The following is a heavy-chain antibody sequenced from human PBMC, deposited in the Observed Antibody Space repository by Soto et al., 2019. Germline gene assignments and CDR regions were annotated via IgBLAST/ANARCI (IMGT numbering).Heavy chain of an antibody. CDR2: ISSSSSTI. D-gene: IGHD6-6*01. V-gene: IGHV3-48*02. J-gene: IGHJ5*02. Sequence: LRLSCAASGFTFSSYSMNWVRQAPGKGLEWVSYISSSSSTIYYADSVKGRFTISRDNAKNSLYLQMNSLRDEDTAVYYCARDDSYSSSSVWFDPWGQGTLVTVSS. CDR1: GFTFSSYS. CDR3: ARDDSYSSSSVWFDP.